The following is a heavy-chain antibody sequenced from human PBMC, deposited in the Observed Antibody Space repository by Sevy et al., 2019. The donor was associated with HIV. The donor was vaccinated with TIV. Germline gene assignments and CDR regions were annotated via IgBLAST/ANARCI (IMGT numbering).Heavy chain of an antibody. Sequence: SESLSLTCTVSGGSISSSSYYWGWIRQPPGKGLEWIGSIYYSGSTYYNPSLKSRVTISVDTSKNQFSLKLSSVTAADTAVYYCARRNLHCSACSCLYNWFDPWGQGTLVTVSS. V-gene: IGHV4-39*01. J-gene: IGHJ5*02. D-gene: IGHD2-15*01. CDR1: GGSISSSSYY. CDR3: ARRNLHCSACSCLYNWFDP. CDR2: IYYSGST.